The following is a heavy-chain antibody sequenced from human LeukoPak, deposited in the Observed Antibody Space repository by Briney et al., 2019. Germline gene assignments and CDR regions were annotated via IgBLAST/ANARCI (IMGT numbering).Heavy chain of an antibody. V-gene: IGHV4-34*01. Sequence: SETLSLTCAVYGGSFSGYYWSWIRQPPGKGLEWIGEVNHSGSTNYNPSLKSRVTISVDTSKNQFSLTLSSVTAADTAVYYCARSRNPSRYNWNSGMLDFWGQGTLVTVSS. CDR2: VNHSGST. CDR1: GGSFSGYY. J-gene: IGHJ4*02. D-gene: IGHD1-7*01. CDR3: ARSRNPSRYNWNSGMLDF.